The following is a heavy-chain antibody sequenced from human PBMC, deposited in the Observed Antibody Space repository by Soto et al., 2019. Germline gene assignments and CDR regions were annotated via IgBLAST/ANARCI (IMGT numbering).Heavy chain of an antibody. CDR3: ARGRGSSGWWRDFQH. V-gene: IGHV4-61*01. CDR1: GDSVISGSHY. J-gene: IGHJ1*01. Sequence: QVQLQESGPGLVKPSETLSLTCTVSGDSVISGSHYWSWIRQPPGKGLEWIGYIYYSGSTNYNPSLKARVTISLDTSDNQFSLRLSSVTAADTAVYYCARGRGSSGWWRDFQHWGQGTLVTVSS. CDR2: IYYSGST. D-gene: IGHD6-19*01.